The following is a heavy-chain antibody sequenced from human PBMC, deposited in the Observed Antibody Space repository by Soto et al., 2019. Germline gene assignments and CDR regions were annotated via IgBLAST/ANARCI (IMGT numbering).Heavy chain of an antibody. CDR2: IYYSGST. CDR3: ARDLGYCSSTSCLNWFDP. D-gene: IGHD2-2*01. V-gene: IGHV4-59*01. J-gene: IGHJ5*02. Sequence: SETLSLTCTVSGGSISSYYWSWIRQPPGKGLEWIGYIYYSGSTNYNPSLKSRVTISVDTSKKQFSLKLSSVTAADTAVYYCARDLGYCSSTSCLNWFDPWGQGTLVTVSS. CDR1: GGSISSYY.